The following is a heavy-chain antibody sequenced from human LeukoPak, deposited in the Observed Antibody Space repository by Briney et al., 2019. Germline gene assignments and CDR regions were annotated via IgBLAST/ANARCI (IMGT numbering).Heavy chain of an antibody. CDR1: GGSISSGGYY. CDR3: ARRGPYYYGSGSVSDY. Sequence: PSETQSLTCTVSGGSISSGGYYWSWIRQHPGKGLEWIGYIYYSGSIYYNPSLKSRVTISVDTSKNQFSLKLSSVTAADTAVYYCARRGPYYYGSGSVSDYWGQGTLVTVSS. D-gene: IGHD3-10*01. CDR2: IYYSGSI. V-gene: IGHV4-31*03. J-gene: IGHJ4*02.